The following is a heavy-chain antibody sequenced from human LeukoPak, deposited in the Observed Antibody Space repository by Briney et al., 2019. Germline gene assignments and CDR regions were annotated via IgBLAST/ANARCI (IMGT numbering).Heavy chain of an antibody. Sequence: ASVKVSCKASGYTFTTYGMNWVRQAPGQGLEWMGWINTNTGNPTYAQGFTGRFVFSLDTSVSTAYLQISSLKAEGTAVYYCARGKRLLSKRWFDPWGQGTLVTVSS. CDR1: GYTFTTYG. CDR3: ARGKRLLSKRWFDP. D-gene: IGHD3-22*01. J-gene: IGHJ5*02. V-gene: IGHV7-4-1*02. CDR2: INTNTGNP.